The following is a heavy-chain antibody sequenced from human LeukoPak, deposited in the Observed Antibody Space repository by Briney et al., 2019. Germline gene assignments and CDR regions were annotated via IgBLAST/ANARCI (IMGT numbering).Heavy chain of an antibody. D-gene: IGHD3-10*01. CDR2: IIPIFGTA. CDR1: GGTFSSYA. V-gene: IGHV1-69*05. J-gene: IGHJ5*02. Sequence: SVKVSCKASGGTFSSYAISWVRQAPGQGLEWMGGIIPIFGTANYAQKFQGRVTMTTDTSTSTAYMELRSLRSDDTAVYYCARGLTLHYYGSGSYWFDPWGQGTLVTVSS. CDR3: ARGLTLHYYGSGSYWFDP.